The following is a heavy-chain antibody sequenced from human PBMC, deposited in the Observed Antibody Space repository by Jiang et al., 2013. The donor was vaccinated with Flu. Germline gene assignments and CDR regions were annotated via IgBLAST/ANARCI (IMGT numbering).Heavy chain of an antibody. CDR1: GYSFTTYW. V-gene: IGHV5-51*01. CDR3: ARRVQNNNIITGFDP. Sequence: GAEVKKPGESLKISCKGSGYSFTTYWIGWVRQMPGKGLEWMGIIYPSDSDTRYSPSFQGQVTISADKSISTAYLQWNSLKASDTAMYYCARRVQNNNIITGFDPWGQGTLVTVSS. CDR2: IYPSDSDT. D-gene: IGHD3-22*01. J-gene: IGHJ5*02.